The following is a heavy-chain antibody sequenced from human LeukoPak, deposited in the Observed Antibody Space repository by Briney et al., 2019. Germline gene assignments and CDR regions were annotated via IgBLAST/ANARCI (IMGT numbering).Heavy chain of an antibody. D-gene: IGHD3-9*01. CDR1: GFTFSSYS. CDR3: ARAYDILTGYRYYGMDV. V-gene: IGHV3-21*01. CDR2: ISSSSSYI. J-gene: IGHJ6*02. Sequence: GGSLRLSCAASGFTFSSYSMNWVRQAPGKGLEWVSSISSSSSYIYYADSVKGRFTISRDNAKNSLYLQMNSLRAEDTAVYYRARAYDILTGYRYYGMDVWGQGTTVTVSS.